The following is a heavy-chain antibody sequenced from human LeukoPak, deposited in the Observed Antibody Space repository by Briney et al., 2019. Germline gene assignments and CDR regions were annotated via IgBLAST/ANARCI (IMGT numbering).Heavy chain of an antibody. D-gene: IGHD4-23*01. CDR1: GFTFSGSA. J-gene: IGHJ4*02. CDR3: TTLGDYGGNSY. Sequence: GGSLRLSCAASGFTFSGSAMHWVRQASGKGLEWVGRIRSKVYSYATAYAASVEGRFTISRDDSKNTAYLQMNSLKTEDTAMYYCTTLGDYGGNSYWGQGTLVTVSS. CDR2: IRSKVYSYAT. V-gene: IGHV3-73*01.